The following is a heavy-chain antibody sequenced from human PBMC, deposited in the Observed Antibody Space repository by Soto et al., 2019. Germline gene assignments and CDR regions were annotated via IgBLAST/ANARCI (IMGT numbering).Heavy chain of an antibody. CDR2: IWSDGDNK. J-gene: IGHJ3*02. D-gene: IGHD1-1*01. CDR1: GFTFSSYG. V-gene: IGHV3-33*01. CDR3: ARDNNFFDACDI. Sequence: QVQLVESGGGVVQPGRSLRLSCAASGFTFSSYGVHWVRQAPGKGLEWVAVIWSDGDNKYYADSVKGRFTISRDNSKNTLYLQMNSLRAEDTAVYYGARDNNFFDACDIWGQGTMVTVSA.